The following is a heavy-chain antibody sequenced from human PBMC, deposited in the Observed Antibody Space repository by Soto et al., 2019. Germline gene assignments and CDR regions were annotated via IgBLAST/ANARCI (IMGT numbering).Heavy chain of an antibody. Sequence: WVRQHPGKGLEWIGYIYYNGNTYFSPPLKSRLTISIDTSKNQFSLKLSSVTAADTAMYYCARARLRAVYAFDFWAKGQWSPS. V-gene: IGHV4-31*02. D-gene: IGHD4-17*01. CDR2: IYYNGNT. CDR3: ARARLRAVYAFDF. J-gene: IGHJ3*01.